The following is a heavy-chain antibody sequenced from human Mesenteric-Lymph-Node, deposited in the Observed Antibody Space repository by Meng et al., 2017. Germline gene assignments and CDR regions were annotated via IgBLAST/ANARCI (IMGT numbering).Heavy chain of an antibody. J-gene: IGHJ1*01. CDR2: INPNSGGT. D-gene: IGHD2-15*01. CDR3: GRGGYCTGGSCYSGRYFQH. CDR1: GYTFTGYY. V-gene: IGHV1-2*06. Sequence: ASVKVSCKASGYTFTGYYMHWVRQAPGQGLEWMGRINPNSGGTNYAQKFQGRVTMTTDTSTNTAYMDLRSLRSDDTAVYYCGRGGYCTGGSCYSGRYFQHWGQGTLVTVSS.